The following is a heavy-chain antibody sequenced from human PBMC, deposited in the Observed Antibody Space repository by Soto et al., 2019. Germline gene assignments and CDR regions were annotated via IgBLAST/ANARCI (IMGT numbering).Heavy chain of an antibody. D-gene: IGHD3-22*01. CDR2: TYYRSKWYN. CDR1: GDSVSGNSAA. Sequence: SQTLSLTCAISGDSVSGNSAAWNWIRQSPSRGLEWLVRTYYRSKWYNDYAVSVKSRITINPDTSKNQFSRQLNSVTPEDPAVYYCARDELSGYYPGRLGYYYYGMDVWGQGTTVTVAS. CDR3: ARDELSGYYPGRLGYYYYGMDV. V-gene: IGHV6-1*01. J-gene: IGHJ6*02.